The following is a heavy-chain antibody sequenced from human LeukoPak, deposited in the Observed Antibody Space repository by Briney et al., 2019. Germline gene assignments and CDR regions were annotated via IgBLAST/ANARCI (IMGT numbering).Heavy chain of an antibody. V-gene: IGHV5-51*01. D-gene: IGHD2-21*01. CDR2: IYPGDSDT. Sequence: GESLKISCKGSGYSFTSYWIGWVRQMPGKGLEWMGIIYPGDSDTRYSPSFQGQVTISADKSISTAYLQWSSLKASDTAMYYCAGSAIRDYYYIDVWGKGTMVTVSS. CDR3: AGSAIRDYYYIDV. CDR1: GYSFTSYW. J-gene: IGHJ6*03.